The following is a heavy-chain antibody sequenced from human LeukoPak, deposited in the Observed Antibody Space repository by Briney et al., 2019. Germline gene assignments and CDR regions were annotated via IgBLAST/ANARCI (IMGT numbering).Heavy chain of an antibody. CDR3: ASLAARWTFDY. CDR2: IYYSGST. J-gene: IGHJ4*02. V-gene: IGHV4-59*01. D-gene: IGHD6-6*01. Sequence: SETQSLTCTVSGGSISSYYWSWIRQPPGKGLEWIGYIYYSGSTNYNPSLKSRVTISVDTSKNQFSLKLSSVTAADTAVYYCASLAARWTFDYWGQGTLVTVSS. CDR1: GGSISSYY.